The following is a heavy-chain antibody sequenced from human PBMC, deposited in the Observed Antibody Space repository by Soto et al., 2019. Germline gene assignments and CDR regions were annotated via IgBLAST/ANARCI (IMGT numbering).Heavy chain of an antibody. J-gene: IGHJ6*02. CDR1: GYTFTSYG. Sequence: QAQLVQSGAEVKKPGASVKVSCKASGYTFTSYGITWVRQAPGQGLEWMGWISGYNGNTNYAQKVQGRVTMTTDTSTSTAYMEVRSLRYDDTAVYYCAREIRPVGRYFYGMDVWGQGTTVTVSS. CDR2: ISGYNGNT. CDR3: AREIRPVGRYFYGMDV. V-gene: IGHV1-18*01.